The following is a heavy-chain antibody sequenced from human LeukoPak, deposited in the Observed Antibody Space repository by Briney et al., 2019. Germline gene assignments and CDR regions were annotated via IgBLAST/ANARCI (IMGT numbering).Heavy chain of an antibody. CDR1: GGSINTYY. J-gene: IGHJ4*02. V-gene: IGHV4-4*07. CDR3: ARDNDFFDY. CDR2: IHSSGST. Sequence: SETLSLTCSVSGGSINTYYWSCIRQPAGKGLEWIGRIHSSGSTHYNPSLKSRVTMSLDASKNQFSLKLTSVTAADTAVYYCARDNDFFDYWGQGTLVTVSS.